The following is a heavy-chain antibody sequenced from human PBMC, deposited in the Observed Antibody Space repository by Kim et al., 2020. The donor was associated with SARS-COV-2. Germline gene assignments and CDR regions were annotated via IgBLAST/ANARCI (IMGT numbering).Heavy chain of an antibody. V-gene: IGHV5-51*01. CDR2: IYPGDSDT. Sequence: GESLKISCKGSGYSFTSYWIGWVRQMPGKGLEWMGIIYPGDSDTRYSPSFQGQVTISADKSISTAYLQWSSLKASDTAMYYCATSITMVRGDPYYYYYGMDVWGQGTTVTVSS. CDR1: GYSFTSYW. J-gene: IGHJ6*02. D-gene: IGHD3-10*01. CDR3: ATSITMVRGDPYYYYYGMDV.